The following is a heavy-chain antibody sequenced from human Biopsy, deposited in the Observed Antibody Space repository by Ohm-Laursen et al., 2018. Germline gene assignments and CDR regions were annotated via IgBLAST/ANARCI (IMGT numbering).Heavy chain of an antibody. CDR3: ARGSGSYSRVMDV. D-gene: IGHD3-10*01. CDR1: GDTFTTSA. J-gene: IGHJ6*02. CDR2: IFPIVGIE. V-gene: IGHV1-69*04. Sequence: SVKVSCKASGDTFTTSAISWVRQVPGQGLDWMGRIFPIVGIEDHALKFKDRITINADESTNTAYMELSSLRSEDTAIYYCARGSGSYSRVMDVWGRGTTVIVSS.